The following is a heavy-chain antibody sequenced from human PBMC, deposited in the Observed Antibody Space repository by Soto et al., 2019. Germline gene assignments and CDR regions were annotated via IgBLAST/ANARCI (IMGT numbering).Heavy chain of an antibody. D-gene: IGHD1-26*01. V-gene: IGHV3-7*04. Sequence: PGGSLRLSCAAAGFTFSSNWMSWVRQAPGKGLEWVANIKQDGSEEYYVDSVKGRFIISRDNAKNSVYLQMNSLRAEDTAVYCSARGARCQTKVDYFDSWGQGTLVTVSS. J-gene: IGHJ4*02. CDR3: ARGARCQTKVDYFDS. CDR1: GFTFSSNW. CDR2: IKQDGSEE.